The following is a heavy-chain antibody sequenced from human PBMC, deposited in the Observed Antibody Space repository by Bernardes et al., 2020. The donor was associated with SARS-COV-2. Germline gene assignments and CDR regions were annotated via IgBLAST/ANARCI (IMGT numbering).Heavy chain of an antibody. D-gene: IGHD5-18*01. Sequence: GGSLRLSCAASGFTFSSYAMSWVRQAPGKGLEWVSAISGSGGSTYYADSVKGRFTISRDNSKNTLYLQMNSLRAEDTAVYYCAKDPDPSSYGYFWFDYWGQGTLVTVSS. J-gene: IGHJ5*01. CDR3: AKDPDPSSYGYFWFDY. V-gene: IGHV3-23*01. CDR1: GFTFSSYA. CDR2: ISGSGGST.